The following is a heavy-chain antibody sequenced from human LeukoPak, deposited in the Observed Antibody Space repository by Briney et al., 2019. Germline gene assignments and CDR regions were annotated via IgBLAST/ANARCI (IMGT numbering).Heavy chain of an antibody. CDR1: GFTFSSYS. D-gene: IGHD6-19*01. CDR2: ISSSSSTI. V-gene: IGHV3-48*04. CDR3: ARDGVAGIYYFDY. Sequence: HPGGSLRLSCAASGFTFSSYSMNWVRQAPGKGLEWVSYISSSSSTIYYADSVKGRFTISRDNAKNSLYLQMNSLRAEDTAVYYCARDGVAGIYYFDYWGQGTLVTVSS. J-gene: IGHJ4*02.